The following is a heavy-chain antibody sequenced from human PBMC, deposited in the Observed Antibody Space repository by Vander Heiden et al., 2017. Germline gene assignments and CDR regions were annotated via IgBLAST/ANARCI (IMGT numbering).Heavy chain of an antibody. J-gene: IGHJ3*02. CDR1: GYTFTSYD. CDR2: MNPNSGNT. D-gene: IGHD3-22*01. V-gene: IGHV1-8*01. CDR3: ARDLIGDYYDSSGYRAFDI. Sequence: QVQLVQSGAEVKKPGASVKVSCKASGYTFTSYDTNWVRQATGQGLEWMGWMNPNSGNTGYAQKFQGRVTMTRNTSISTAYMELSRLRSEDTAVYYCARDLIGDYYDSSGYRAFDIWGEGTMVAVYS.